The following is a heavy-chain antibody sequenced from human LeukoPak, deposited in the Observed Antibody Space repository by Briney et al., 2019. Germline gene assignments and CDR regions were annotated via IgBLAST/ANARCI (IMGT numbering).Heavy chain of an antibody. J-gene: IGHJ4*02. V-gene: IGHV1-69*05. CDR3: ARGEVDTTMITATPLNY. D-gene: IGHD5-18*01. CDR1: GDTFTSYG. CDR2: IIPVFGTT. Sequence: ASVKVSCKASGDTFTSYGISWVRQAPGQGLEWLARIIPVFGTTNYAQKFQGRVTITTDESTSTAYMELSSLRSEDTAVYYCARGEVDTTMITATPLNYWGQGTLVTVSS.